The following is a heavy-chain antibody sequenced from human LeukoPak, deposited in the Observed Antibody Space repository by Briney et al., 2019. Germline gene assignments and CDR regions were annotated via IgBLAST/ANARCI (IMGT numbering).Heavy chain of an antibody. CDR3: ARIVVVPAAANDAFDI. D-gene: IGHD2-2*01. CDR2: INHSGST. V-gene: IGHV4-34*01. CDR1: GGSFSGYY. Sequence: SETLSLTCAVYGGSFSGYYWSWIGQPPGKGLEWSGEINHSGSTNYNPSLKSRVTISVDTSKNQFSLKLSSVTAADTAAYYCARIVVVPAAANDAFDIWGQGTMVTVSS. J-gene: IGHJ3*02.